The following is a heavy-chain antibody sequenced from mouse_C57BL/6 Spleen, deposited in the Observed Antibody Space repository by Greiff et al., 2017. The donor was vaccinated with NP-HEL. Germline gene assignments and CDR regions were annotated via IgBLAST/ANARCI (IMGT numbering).Heavy chain of an antibody. CDR1: GYSFTDYN. Sequence: VQLKESGPELVKPGASVKISCKASGYSFTDYNMNWVKQSNGKSLEWIGVINPNYGTTSYNQKFKGKATLTVDQSSSTAYMQLNSLTSEDSAVYYCARPYYYGSSYWFAYWGQGTLVTVSA. CDR2: INPNYGTT. J-gene: IGHJ3*01. D-gene: IGHD1-1*01. V-gene: IGHV1-39*01. CDR3: ARPYYYGSSYWFAY.